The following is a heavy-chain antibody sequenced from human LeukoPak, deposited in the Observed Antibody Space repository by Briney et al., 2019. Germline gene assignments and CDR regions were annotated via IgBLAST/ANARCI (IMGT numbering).Heavy chain of an antibody. Sequence: SVKVSCKASGGTFSSHAISWVRQAPGQGLEWVGGIIPVFGTSNYAQKFQGRVTVTTDESTSTGYMELRSLRSDDTAVYYCARGKSGYDYGLDSWGQGTPVTVSS. CDR1: GGTFSSHA. J-gene: IGHJ4*02. V-gene: IGHV1-69*05. CDR2: IIPVFGTS. CDR3: ARGKSGYDYGLDS. D-gene: IGHD5-12*01.